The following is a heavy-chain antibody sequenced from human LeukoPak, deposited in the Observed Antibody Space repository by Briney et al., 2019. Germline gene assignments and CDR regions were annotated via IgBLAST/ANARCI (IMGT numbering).Heavy chain of an antibody. CDR1: GFTFSSFA. V-gene: IGHV3-7*01. Sequence: GGSLRLSCAASGFTFSSFALTWVRLAPGKGLEWVANIKQDGSEKYYVDSVKGRFTISRDNAKNSLYLQMNTLRAEDTAVYYCASLDHWGQGTLVTVSS. J-gene: IGHJ4*02. CDR2: IKQDGSEK. CDR3: ASLDH.